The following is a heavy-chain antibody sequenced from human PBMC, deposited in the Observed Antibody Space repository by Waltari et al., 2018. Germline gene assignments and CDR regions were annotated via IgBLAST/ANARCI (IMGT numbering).Heavy chain of an antibody. V-gene: IGHV4-39*07. J-gene: IGHJ4*02. CDR1: GGSISSSSYY. D-gene: IGHD2-2*01. Sequence: QLQLQESGPGLVKPSETLSLTCTVSGGSISSSSYYWGWIRQPPGKGLEWIGSIYYSGSTYYNPSLKSRVTISVDTSKNQFSLKLSSVTAADTAVYYCARGDVGYCSSTSCWGYWGQGTLVTVSS. CDR3: ARGDVGYCSSTSCWGY. CDR2: IYYSGST.